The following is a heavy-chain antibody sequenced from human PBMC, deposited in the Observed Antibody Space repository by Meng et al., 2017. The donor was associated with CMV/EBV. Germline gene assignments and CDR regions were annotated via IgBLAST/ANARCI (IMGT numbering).Heavy chain of an antibody. J-gene: IGHJ3*02. CDR1: GGSISSSSYY. Sequence: SETLSLTCTVSGGSISSSSYYWGWIRQPPGKGLEWIGSIYYSGSTYYNPSLKSRVTISVDTSKNQFSLKLSSVTAADTALYHCAREWVLSRGRKQNAFDIWGQGTMVTVSS. CDR2: IYYSGST. CDR3: AREWVLSRGRKQNAFDI. V-gene: IGHV4-39*07. D-gene: IGHD1-26*01.